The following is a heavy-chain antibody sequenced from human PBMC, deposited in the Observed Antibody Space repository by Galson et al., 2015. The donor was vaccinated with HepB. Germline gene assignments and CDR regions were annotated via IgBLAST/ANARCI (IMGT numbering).Heavy chain of an antibody. D-gene: IGHD3-10*01. J-gene: IGHJ4*02. Sequence: SLRLSCAASGFTFSSYGMHWVRQAPGKGLEWVAVISYDGSNKYYADSVKGRFTISRDNSKNTLYLQMNSLRAEDTAVYYCAKDDLAHRLEFWGFGELPAFDYWGQGTLVTVSS. CDR2: ISYDGSNK. V-gene: IGHV3-30*18. CDR1: GFTFSSYG. CDR3: AKDDLAHRLEFWGFGELPAFDY.